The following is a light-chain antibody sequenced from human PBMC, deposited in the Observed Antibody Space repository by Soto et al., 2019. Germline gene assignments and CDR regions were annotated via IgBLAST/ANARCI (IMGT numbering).Light chain of an antibody. V-gene: IGKV3-11*01. CDR2: DAS. J-gene: IGKJ4*01. Sequence: EIVLTQSPATLSLSPGERATLSCRASQSVSSHLGWYQQKPGQAPRLLIYDASNRATGTPARFSGSGSGTDFTLTISSLEPEDFAVYYCQQRTNWPLTFGAGTRVEIK. CDR1: QSVSSH. CDR3: QQRTNWPLT.